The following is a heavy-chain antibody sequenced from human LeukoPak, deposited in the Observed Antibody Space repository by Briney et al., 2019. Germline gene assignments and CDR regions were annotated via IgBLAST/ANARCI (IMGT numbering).Heavy chain of an antibody. Sequence: TPETLSLTCAVSGYSISSGYYWGWIRQPPGKGLEWIGSIYHSGSTYYNPSLKSRVTISVDTSKNQFSLKLSSVTAADTAVYYCARHRACSSTSCYTGLFDYWGQGTLVTVSS. J-gene: IGHJ4*02. CDR1: GYSISSGYY. CDR2: IYHSGST. CDR3: ARHRACSSTSCYTGLFDY. D-gene: IGHD2-2*02. V-gene: IGHV4-38-2*01.